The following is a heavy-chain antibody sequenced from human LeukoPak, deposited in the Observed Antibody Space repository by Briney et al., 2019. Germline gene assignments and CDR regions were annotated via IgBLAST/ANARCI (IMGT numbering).Heavy chain of an antibody. J-gene: IGHJ4*02. CDR2: IIPILGIA. Sequence: GASVKVSCKASGGTFSSYAISWVRQAPGQGLEWIGRIIPILGIANYAQKFQGRVTITADKSTSTAYMELSTLRSEDTAVYYCARAEGSDYWGQGTLVTVSS. CDR3: ARAEGSDY. CDR1: GGTFSSYA. V-gene: IGHV1-69*04.